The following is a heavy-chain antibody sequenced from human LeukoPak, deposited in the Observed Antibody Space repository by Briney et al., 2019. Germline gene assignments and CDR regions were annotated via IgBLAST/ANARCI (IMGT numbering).Heavy chain of an antibody. CDR2: IYSGGST. Sequence: PGGSLRLSCAASGFTVSSNYMSWVRQAPGKGLEWVSVIYSGGSTYYADSVKGRFAISRDNSKNTLYLQMNSLRAEDTAVYYCARGGASGWSGSFDYWGQGTLVTVSS. CDR3: ARGGASGWSGSFDY. V-gene: IGHV3-53*01. D-gene: IGHD6-19*01. CDR1: GFTVSSNY. J-gene: IGHJ4*02.